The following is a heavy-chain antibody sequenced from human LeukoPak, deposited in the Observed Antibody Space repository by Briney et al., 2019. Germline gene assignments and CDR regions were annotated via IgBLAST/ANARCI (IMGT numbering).Heavy chain of an antibody. CDR2: INHSGST. Sequence: ASETLSLTCAVYGGSFSGYYWSRIRQPPGKGLEWIGEINHSGSTNYNPSLRSRVTVSVDTSKNQFSLKLSSVTAADTAVYYCARDTYDAFDIWGQGTMVTVSS. D-gene: IGHD2-2*02. CDR1: GGSFSGYY. J-gene: IGHJ3*02. CDR3: ARDTYDAFDI. V-gene: IGHV4-34*01.